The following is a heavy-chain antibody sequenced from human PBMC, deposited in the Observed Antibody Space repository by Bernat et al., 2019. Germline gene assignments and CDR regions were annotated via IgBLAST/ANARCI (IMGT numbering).Heavy chain of an antibody. J-gene: IGHJ4*02. D-gene: IGHD6-19*01. V-gene: IGHV4-59*08. Sequence: QVQLQESGPGLVKPSETLSLTCTVSGCSISSYYWSWIRQPPGKGLEWIGYIYYSGSTNYNPSLKSRVTISVDTSKNQFSLKLSSVTAADTAVYYCATCYSSGWYYFDYWGQGTLVTVSS. CDR3: ATCYSSGWYYFDY. CDR2: IYYSGST. CDR1: GCSISSYY.